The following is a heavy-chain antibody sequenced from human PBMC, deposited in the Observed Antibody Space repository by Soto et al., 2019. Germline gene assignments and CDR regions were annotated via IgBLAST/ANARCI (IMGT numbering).Heavy chain of an antibody. CDR1: GFTFSSYA. D-gene: IGHD4-4*01. J-gene: IGHJ4*02. Sequence: GGSLRLSCAASGFTFSSYAMSWVRQAPGKGLEWVSAISGIGGSTYYADSVKGRFTISRDNSKNTLYLQMNSLRAEDTAVYYCAKTYYSNYDGYFDYWGQGTLVTVSS. V-gene: IGHV3-23*01. CDR2: ISGIGGST. CDR3: AKTYYSNYDGYFDY.